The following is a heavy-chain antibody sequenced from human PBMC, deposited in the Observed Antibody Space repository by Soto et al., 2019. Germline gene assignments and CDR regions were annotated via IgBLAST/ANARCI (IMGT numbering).Heavy chain of an antibody. V-gene: IGHV4-31*03. Sequence: SETLSLTCTLSGGSISSGGYYWSWIRQHPGKGLESIGYIYYSGCTYYNPSLKSRVTISVDTSKNQFSLKLSSVTAADTAVYYCARSSMESRGWFDPWGQGTLVTVSS. D-gene: IGHD1-1*01. CDR2: IYYSGCT. CDR1: GGSISSGGYY. CDR3: ARSSMESRGWFDP. J-gene: IGHJ5*02.